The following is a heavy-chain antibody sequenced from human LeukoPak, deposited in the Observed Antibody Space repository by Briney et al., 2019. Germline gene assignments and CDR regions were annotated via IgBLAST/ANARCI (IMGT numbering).Heavy chain of an antibody. J-gene: IGHJ4*02. CDR3: AKVVGIEAALDY. CDR2: INGSGGRT. Sequence: PGGSLRLSCAASGFTFSSYGMSWVRQAPGKGLEWVSTINGSGGRTYYADSVKGRFTISRDNSKNTLYLQMNSLRAGDTAVYYCAKVVGIEAALDYWGQGTLVTVSS. V-gene: IGHV3-23*01. D-gene: IGHD6-13*01. CDR1: GFTFSSYG.